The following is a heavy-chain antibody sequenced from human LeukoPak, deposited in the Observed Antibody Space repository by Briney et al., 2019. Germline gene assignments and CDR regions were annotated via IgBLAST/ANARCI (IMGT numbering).Heavy chain of an antibody. J-gene: IGHJ5*02. CDR2: IHTSGST. D-gene: IGHD1-26*01. V-gene: IGHV4-4*07. CDR1: GGSITTHY. Sequence: PSETLSLTCTASGGSITTHYWSWIRHPAGKGLEWIGRIHTSGSTNYNPSLEGRATMSLDTSKNQFSLNLSSVTAADTALYYCARNLGYNWFGPWGQGTLVTVSS. CDR3: ARNLGYNWFGP.